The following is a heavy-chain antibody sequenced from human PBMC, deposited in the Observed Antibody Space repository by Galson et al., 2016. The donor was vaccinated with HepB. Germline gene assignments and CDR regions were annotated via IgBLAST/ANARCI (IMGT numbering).Heavy chain of an antibody. J-gene: IGHJ4*02. Sequence: SLRLSCAASGFTFSRYAMHWVRQAPGKGLEWVAVISDNGSNKYYADSVKGRFTISRDNSEHTLYLQMNSLRAEDTAVYYCAKDVGSWYLLLSHYFDYWGQGTLVTVSS. D-gene: IGHD2-15*01. CDR1: GFTFSRYA. V-gene: IGHV3-30-3*01. CDR3: AKDVGSWYLLLSHYFDY. CDR2: ISDNGSNK.